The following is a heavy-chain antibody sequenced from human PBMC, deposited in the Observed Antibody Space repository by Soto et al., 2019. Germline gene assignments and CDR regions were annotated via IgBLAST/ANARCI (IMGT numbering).Heavy chain of an antibody. V-gene: IGHV3-7*01. CDR3: ARDKDYYDSSGSMDV. J-gene: IGHJ6*02. CDR2: IKQDGSEK. CDR1: GFTFSSYW. D-gene: IGHD3-22*01. Sequence: GSLRLSCAASGFTFSSYWMSWVRQAPGKGLEWVANIKQDGSEKYYVDSVKGRFTISRDNAKNSLYLQMNSLRAEDTAVYYCARDKDYYDSSGSMDVWGQGTTVTVSS.